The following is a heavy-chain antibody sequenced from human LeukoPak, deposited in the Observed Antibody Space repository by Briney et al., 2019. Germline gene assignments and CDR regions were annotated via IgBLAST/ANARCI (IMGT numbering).Heavy chain of an antibody. D-gene: IGHD1-26*01. CDR1: GFILSDYN. V-gene: IGHV3-21*01. Sequence: GGSLRLSCAASGFILSDYNMNWVRQAPGKGLEWVSFIAISGSYITYADSVKGRFTISRDNAKNSLYLQMNSLRAEDTAVYYCARDLSATIRAYDYWGKGTLVTVSS. CDR2: IAISGSYI. CDR3: ARDLSATIRAYDY. J-gene: IGHJ4*02.